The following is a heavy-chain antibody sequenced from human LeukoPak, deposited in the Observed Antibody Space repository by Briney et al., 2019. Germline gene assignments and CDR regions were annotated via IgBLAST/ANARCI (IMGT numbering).Heavy chain of an antibody. CDR2: ISAYNGNT. Sequence: GASVKVSCKASGYTFTSYGISWVRQAPGQGLEWMGWISAYNGNTNYAQKLQGRVTMTTDTSTSTAYMELRSLRSDDTAVYYCARDSVVAAAGTQIDYWGQGTLVTVSS. J-gene: IGHJ4*02. CDR1: GYTFTSYG. CDR3: ARDSVVAAAGTQIDY. D-gene: IGHD6-13*01. V-gene: IGHV1-18*01.